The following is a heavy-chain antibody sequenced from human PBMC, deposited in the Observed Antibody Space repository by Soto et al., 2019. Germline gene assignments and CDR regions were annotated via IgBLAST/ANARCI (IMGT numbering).Heavy chain of an antibody. CDR2: IIPMLGTV. CDR1: GGTFNNYA. V-gene: IGHV1-69*06. D-gene: IGHD2-2*01. CDR3: ARVPCSITSCYSMDY. Sequence: QVRLVQSGTEVKRPGSSVKVSCKTSGGTFNNYAMSWVRQAPGHGLEWMGEIIPMLGTVNYAPKFQGRVNITADKYTITAYMELKNVRSEDTAVYYCARVPCSITSCYSMDYWGQGTLVTVSS. J-gene: IGHJ4*02.